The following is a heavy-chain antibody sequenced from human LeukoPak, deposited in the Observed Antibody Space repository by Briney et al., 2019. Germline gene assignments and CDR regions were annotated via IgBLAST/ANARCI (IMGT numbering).Heavy chain of an antibody. V-gene: IGHV4-59*08. Sequence: SETLSLTCTVSGGSISGYYWSWIRQPPGKGLEWIDYITYSGSTNYNPSLKSRVTISVDTSENQFSLKLSSVTAADTAVYYCAGRNSGSSQIDYWGQGTLVTVSS. J-gene: IGHJ4*02. CDR1: GGSISGYY. CDR2: ITYSGST. CDR3: AGRNSGSSQIDY. D-gene: IGHD6-6*01.